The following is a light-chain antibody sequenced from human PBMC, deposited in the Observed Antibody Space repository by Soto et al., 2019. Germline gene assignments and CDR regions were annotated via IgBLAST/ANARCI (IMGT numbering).Light chain of an antibody. CDR2: GAS. CDR3: QQYGSSPLLT. Sequence: DIVLTQSPGTLSLSPGERATLSCRASQSVSSSYLAWYQQKPGQAPKLLIYGASSRATGIPDRFSGSGSGTDFTLTISRLEHEDVAVYYCQQYGSSPLLTFGGGTKVEIK. V-gene: IGKV3-20*01. J-gene: IGKJ4*01. CDR1: QSVSSSY.